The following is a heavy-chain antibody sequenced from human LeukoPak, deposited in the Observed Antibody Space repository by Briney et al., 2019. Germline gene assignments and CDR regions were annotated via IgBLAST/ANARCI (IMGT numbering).Heavy chain of an antibody. CDR3: ARDGAADY. CDR1: GVTFSSYS. CDR2: ISSSSSYI. V-gene: IGHV3-21*01. Sequence: GGSLRLSCAASGVTFSSYSMDWVRQAPGRGLEWVSSISSSSSYIYYADSVKGRFTISRDNAKNSLYLQMNSLRAEDTAVYYCARDGAADYWGQGNLVTVSS. D-gene: IGHD6-13*01. J-gene: IGHJ4*02.